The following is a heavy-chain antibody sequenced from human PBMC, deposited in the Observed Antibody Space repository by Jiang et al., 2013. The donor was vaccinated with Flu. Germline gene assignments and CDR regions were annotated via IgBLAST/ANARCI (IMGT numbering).Heavy chain of an antibody. D-gene: IGHD6-19*01. Sequence: KPTQTLTLTCTFSGFSLSTSGVGVGWIRQPPGKALEWLALIYWDDDKRYSPSLKSRLTITKDTSKNQVVLTMTNMDPVDTATYYCAHRLAVADYGWFDPWGQGTLVTVSS. CDR3: AHRLAVADYGWFDP. V-gene: IGHV2-5*02. CDR2: IYWDDDK. J-gene: IGHJ5*02. CDR1: GFSLSTSGVG.